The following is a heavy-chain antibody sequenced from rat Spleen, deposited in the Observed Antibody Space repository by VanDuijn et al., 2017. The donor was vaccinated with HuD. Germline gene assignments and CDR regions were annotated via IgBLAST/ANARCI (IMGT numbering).Heavy chain of an antibody. V-gene: IGHV2-41*01. Sequence: QVQLKESGPGLVQPSQTLSLTCTVAGFSLTSYNVHWVRQPPGKGLEWMGVIWNSGGTQYNSGLKSRLNITKDISKSQVFLEMNSLQTEDTATYYCAREGSFGHNWFAHWGQGTLVTVSS. CDR2: IWNSGGT. J-gene: IGHJ3*01. CDR1: GFSLTSYN. D-gene: IGHD1-2*01. CDR3: AREGSFGHNWFAH.